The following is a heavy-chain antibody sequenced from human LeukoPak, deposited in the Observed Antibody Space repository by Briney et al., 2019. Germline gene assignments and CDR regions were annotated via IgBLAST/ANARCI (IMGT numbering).Heavy chain of an antibody. CDR3: ARDHIVVVTANDY. CDR2: IKQDGSEK. V-gene: IGHV3-7*01. Sequence: GGSLRLSCAASGFTFSSHWMSWVRQAPGKGLEWVANIKQDGSEKYYVDSVKGRFTISRDNAKNSLYLQMNSLRAEDTAVYYCARDHIVVVTANDYWGQGTLVTVSS. D-gene: IGHD2-21*02. CDR1: GFTFSSHW. J-gene: IGHJ4*02.